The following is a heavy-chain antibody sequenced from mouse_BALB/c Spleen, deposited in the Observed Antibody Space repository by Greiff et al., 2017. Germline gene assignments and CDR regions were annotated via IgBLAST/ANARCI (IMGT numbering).Heavy chain of an antibody. D-gene: IGHD2-3*01. CDR1: GFNIKDTY. J-gene: IGHJ4*01. CDR3: ARGKIYDDTMDY. CDR2: IDPANGNT. Sequence: EVQLQQSGAELVKPGASVKLSCTASGFNIKDTYMHWVKQRPEQGLEWIGRIDPANGNTKYDPKFQGKATITADTSSNTAYLQLSSLTSEDTAVYYCARGKIYDDTMDYWGQGTSVTVSS. V-gene: IGHV14-3*02.